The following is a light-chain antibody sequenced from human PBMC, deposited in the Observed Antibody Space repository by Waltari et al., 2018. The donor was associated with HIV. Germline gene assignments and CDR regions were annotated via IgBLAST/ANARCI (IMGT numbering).Light chain of an antibody. J-gene: IGLJ2*01. CDR3: QSADITGTLGV. CDR1: VLPRQS. CDR2: KDS. Sequence: SYDLPTPPSVSVSPGQPARLTCSGDVLPRQSVYWYQQKPGQAPIVVIYKDSERPSGIPERFSGFISGTTATLTISAVQAEDEADYYCQSADITGTLGVFGGGTRLTV. V-gene: IGLV3-25*03.